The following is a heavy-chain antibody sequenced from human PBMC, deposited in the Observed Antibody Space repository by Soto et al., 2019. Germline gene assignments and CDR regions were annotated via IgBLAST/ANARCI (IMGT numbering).Heavy chain of an antibody. CDR1: GGSISSYY. D-gene: IGHD3-16*01. CDR2: IYYSGST. J-gene: IGHJ6*02. CDR3: ARLAPRGDGGGYYYYYGMDV. V-gene: IGHV4-59*01. Sequence: SETLSLTCTVSGGSISSYYWSWIRQPPGKGLEWIGYIYYSGSTNYNPSLKSRVTISVDTSKNQFSLKLSSVTAADTAVYYCARLAPRGDGGGYYYYYGMDVWCQGTTVTVS.